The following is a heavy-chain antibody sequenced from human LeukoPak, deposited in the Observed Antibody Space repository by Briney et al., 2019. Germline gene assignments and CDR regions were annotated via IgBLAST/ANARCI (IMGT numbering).Heavy chain of an antibody. CDR2: ISSSSSYI. D-gene: IGHD5-12*01. J-gene: IGHJ4*02. CDR1: GFTFSSYS. V-gene: IGHV3-21*01. CDR3: ASGRGYSGYTF. Sequence: GGSLRLSCAASGFTFSSYSMNWVRQAPGKGLEWVSSISSSSSYIYYADSVKGRFTISRDNAKNSLYLQMNSLRAEDTAVYYCASGRGYSGYTFWGQGTLVTVSS.